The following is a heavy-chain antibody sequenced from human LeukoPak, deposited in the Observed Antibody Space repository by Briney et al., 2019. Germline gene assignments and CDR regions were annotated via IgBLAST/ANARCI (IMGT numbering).Heavy chain of an antibody. D-gene: IGHD2-2*01. CDR3: VREDPAGPYHYYYMDV. Sequence: SETLSLTCTVSGGSISSYYWSWIRQPAGKGLEWIGRIYTSGSTNYNPSLKSRVTMSVDTSKNQFSLKLSSVTAADTAVYYCVREDPAGPYHYYYMDVWGKGTTVTVSS. CDR2: IYTSGST. V-gene: IGHV4-4*07. J-gene: IGHJ6*03. CDR1: GGSISSYY.